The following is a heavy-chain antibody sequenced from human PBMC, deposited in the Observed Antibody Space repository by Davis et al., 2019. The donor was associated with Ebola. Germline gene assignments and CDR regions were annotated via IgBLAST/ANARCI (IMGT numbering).Heavy chain of an antibody. CDR1: GFTFSSYW. CDR3: ARDQWLVSLTAAFDI. J-gene: IGHJ3*02. Sequence: GGSLRLSCAASGFTFSSYWMHWVRQTPGKGLEWVSTISGFSGGGHTTSYADSVRGRFTVSRDNSKNTLFLQMNSLRAEDTAVYYCARDQWLVSLTAAFDIWGQGTMVTVSS. V-gene: IGHV3-NL1*01. CDR2: ISGFSGGGHTT. D-gene: IGHD6-19*01.